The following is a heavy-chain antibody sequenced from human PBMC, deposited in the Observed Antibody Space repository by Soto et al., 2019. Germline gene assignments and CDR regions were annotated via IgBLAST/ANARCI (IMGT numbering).Heavy chain of an antibody. CDR3: VRQGIDYLHGLVDV. D-gene: IGHD4-17*01. CDR1: SGPDRSHN. CDR2: VYYTGDT. J-gene: IGHJ6*02. Sequence: QVQLQQSGPRLVKPSETLSLTCTVSSGPDRSHNWGWIRQPPGRGLEWIGYVYYTGDTAYNPSLRGRVTIXAXTXXNDISLTLNSVTDADTAVYYCVRQGIDYLHGLVDVWGQGPTVSVSS. V-gene: IGHV4-59*08.